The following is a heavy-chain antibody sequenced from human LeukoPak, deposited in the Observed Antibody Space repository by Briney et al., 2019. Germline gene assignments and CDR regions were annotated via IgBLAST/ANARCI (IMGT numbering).Heavy chain of an antibody. CDR1: GFTFSNYW. V-gene: IGHV3-7*01. CDR2: IKQDGDEQ. J-gene: IGHJ4*02. Sequence: PGGSLRLSCAASGFTFSNYWMSWVRQAPGKGLEWVANIKQDGDEQYYVDSVRGRFTISRGNAKNSLYLQMNSLRAEDTAVYYCARDLLYYDSSGYSGLSYWGQGTLVTVSS. CDR3: ARDLLYYDSSGYSGLSY. D-gene: IGHD3-22*01.